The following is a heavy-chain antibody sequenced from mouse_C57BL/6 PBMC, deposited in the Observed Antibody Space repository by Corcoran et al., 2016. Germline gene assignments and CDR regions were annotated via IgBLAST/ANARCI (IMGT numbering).Heavy chain of an antibody. D-gene: IGHD2-4*01. CDR2: IYPGDGDT. J-gene: IGHJ4*01. Sequence: QVQLQQSGAELVKPGASVKISCKASGYAFSSYWMNWVKQRPGKGLEWIGQIYPGDGDTNYNGKFKGKATLTADKSSSTAYMQLSSLTSEDSAVEFCARGEIYYDYEGNYAMDYGGQGTSVTVSS. CDR1: GYAFSSYW. V-gene: IGHV1-80*01. CDR3: ARGEIYYDYEGNYAMDY.